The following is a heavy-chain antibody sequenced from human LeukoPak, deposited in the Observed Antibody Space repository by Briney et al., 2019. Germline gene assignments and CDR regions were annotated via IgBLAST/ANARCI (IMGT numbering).Heavy chain of an antibody. D-gene: IGHD3-16*01. Sequence: PGGSLRLSCAASGFTFSSYSVNWVRQAPGKGLEWVSYISSSSSTIYYADSVKGRFTISRDNAKNSLYLQMNSLRAEDTAVYYCARDSAWGPHGYYYGMDVWGQGTTVTVSS. J-gene: IGHJ6*02. CDR1: GFTFSSYS. CDR2: ISSSSSTI. CDR3: ARDSAWGPHGYYYGMDV. V-gene: IGHV3-48*04.